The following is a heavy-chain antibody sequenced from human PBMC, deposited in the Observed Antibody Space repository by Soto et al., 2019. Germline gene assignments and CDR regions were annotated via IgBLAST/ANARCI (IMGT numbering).Heavy chain of an antibody. D-gene: IGHD5-12*01. Sequence: QVQLQQWGAGLLKPSETLSLTCAVYGGSFSGYYWSWIRQPPGKGLEWIGEINHSGSTNYNPSLKSRVPISVDTSKNQFSLKLSSVTAADTAVYYCARRYSGYDLDYLGQGTLVTVSS. CDR1: GGSFSGYY. V-gene: IGHV4-34*01. CDR3: ARRYSGYDLDY. CDR2: INHSGST. J-gene: IGHJ4*02.